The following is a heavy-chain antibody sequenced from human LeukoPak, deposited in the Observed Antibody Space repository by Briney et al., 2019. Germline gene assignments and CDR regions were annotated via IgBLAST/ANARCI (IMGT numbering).Heavy chain of an antibody. D-gene: IGHD6-6*01. CDR2: IYHSGST. Sequence: SETLSLTCTVSGYSISSGYYWGWIRQPPGKGLEWIGSIYHSGSTYYNPSLKSRVTISVDTSKNQFSLKLRSVTAADTAVYYCARVTYSSSSPGLDYWGQGTLVTVSS. J-gene: IGHJ4*02. V-gene: IGHV4-38-2*02. CDR1: GYSISSGYY. CDR3: ARVTYSSSSPGLDY.